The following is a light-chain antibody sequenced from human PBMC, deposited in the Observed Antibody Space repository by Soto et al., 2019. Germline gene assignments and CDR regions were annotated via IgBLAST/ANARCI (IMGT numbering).Light chain of an antibody. CDR3: QQYNCAPHT. CDR2: AAS. CDR1: QGISTC. Sequence: DIQMTQSPSSLSASVGDRDTITCRASQGISTCLAWCQQKPGKVPKLLIYAASTLQSGVPSRFSGSGSGTDFTLTISSLQPEDVAIYYWQQYNCAPHTFGQGTKLEI. V-gene: IGKV1-27*01. J-gene: IGKJ2*01.